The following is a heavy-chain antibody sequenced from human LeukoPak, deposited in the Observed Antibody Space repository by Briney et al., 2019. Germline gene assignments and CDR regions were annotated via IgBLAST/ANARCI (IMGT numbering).Heavy chain of an antibody. CDR1: GFPFRTHA. J-gene: IGHJ6*03. Sequence: GGPLRLSCLVSGFPFRTHAMTGVPQAPGKGLEQVSDIRGPGGTTYYAASVKGRFTISRDNSKNTLLLQMNSLRAEDTAVYYCARDPGVIPVHYMDVWGKGTTVIVSS. D-gene: IGHD4-23*01. CDR2: IRGPGGTT. CDR3: ARDPGVIPVHYMDV. V-gene: IGHV3-23*01.